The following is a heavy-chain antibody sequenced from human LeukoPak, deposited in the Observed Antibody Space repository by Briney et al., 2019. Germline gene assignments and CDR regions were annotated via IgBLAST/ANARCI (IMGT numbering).Heavy chain of an antibody. J-gene: IGHJ5*02. CDR3: ARACSGGSCNWFDP. CDR1: GYTFTGYY. CDR2: INPNSGGT. Sequence: ASVKVSCKASGYTFTGYYMHWVRQAPGQGLEWMGRINPNSGGTNYAQKFQGRVTMTRDTSISTAYMELSRLRPDDTAVYYCARACSGGSCNWFDPWGQGTLVTVSS. D-gene: IGHD2-15*01. V-gene: IGHV1-2*06.